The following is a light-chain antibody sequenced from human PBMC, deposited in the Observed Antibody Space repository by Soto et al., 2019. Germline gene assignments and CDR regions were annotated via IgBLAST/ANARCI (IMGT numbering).Light chain of an antibody. J-gene: IGKJ5*01. CDR3: QQYNSFSLIT. Sequence: ILVTQSPSSLSASVGDRVTITCRASQGIRNDLGWYQQKPGKAPKLLIYAASSLQSGVPSRFSGSGSGTDFTLTISNLQPDDFATYFCQQYNSFSLITFGQGTRLEI. V-gene: IGKV1-6*01. CDR1: QGIRND. CDR2: AAS.